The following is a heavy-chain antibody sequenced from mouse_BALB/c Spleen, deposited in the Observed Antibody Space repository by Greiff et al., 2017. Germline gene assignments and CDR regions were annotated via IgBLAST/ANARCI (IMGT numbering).Heavy chain of an antibody. CDR1: GYSITSGYY. J-gene: IGHJ1*01. Sequence: EVKLMESGPGLVKPSQSLSLTCSVTGYSITSGYYWNWIRQFPGNKLEWMGYISYDGSNNYNPSLKNRISITRDTSKNQFFLELNSVTTEDTATYYCARGGYYDVWGAGTTVTVSS. V-gene: IGHV3-6*02. CDR3: ARGGYYDV. CDR2: ISYDGSN.